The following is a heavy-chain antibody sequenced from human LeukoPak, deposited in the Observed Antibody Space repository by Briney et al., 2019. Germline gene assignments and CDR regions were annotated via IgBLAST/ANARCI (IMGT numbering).Heavy chain of an antibody. CDR2: IIPILGIA. CDR3: ARVIVAAAGYIDY. D-gene: IGHD6-13*01. Sequence: ASVKVSFKASGGTFSSYAISWVRQAPGQGLEWMGRIIPILGIANYAQKFQGRVTITADKSTSTAYMELSSLRSEDTAVYYCARVIVAAAGYIDYWGQGTLVTVSS. CDR1: GGTFSSYA. V-gene: IGHV1-69*04. J-gene: IGHJ4*02.